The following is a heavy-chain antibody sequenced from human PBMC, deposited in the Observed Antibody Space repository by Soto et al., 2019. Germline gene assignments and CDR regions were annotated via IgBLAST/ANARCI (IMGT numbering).Heavy chain of an antibody. CDR3: ARDGDPQSAFWSGPLGGGRFDP. V-gene: IGHV1-69*12. Sequence: QVQLVQSGAAAKKPGSSVNVSCKTSGGTFGNSAVTWVRQAPGQGLEWLGGIVPMFGTANYAQKFQGRVTITADESTITAYMELNSLKADDTAVYYCARDGDPQSAFWSGPLGGGRFDPWGQGTLVTVSS. J-gene: IGHJ5*02. D-gene: IGHD3-3*01. CDR2: IVPMFGTA. CDR1: GGTFGNSA.